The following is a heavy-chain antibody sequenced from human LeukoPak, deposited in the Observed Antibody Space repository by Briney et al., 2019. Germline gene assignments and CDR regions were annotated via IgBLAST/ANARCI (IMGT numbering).Heavy chain of an antibody. J-gene: IGHJ4*02. CDR2: IYYSGST. Sequence: SETLSLTCTVSGGSISNTNYYWAWIRQPPGRGLEWIGSIYYSGSTYYNPSLKSRVTISVDTSKNQFSLKLSSVTAADTAVYYCAAFRDGYNWHLDYWGQGSLVTVSS. CDR1: GGSISNTNYY. V-gene: IGHV4-39*01. D-gene: IGHD5-24*01. CDR3: AAFRDGYNWHLDY.